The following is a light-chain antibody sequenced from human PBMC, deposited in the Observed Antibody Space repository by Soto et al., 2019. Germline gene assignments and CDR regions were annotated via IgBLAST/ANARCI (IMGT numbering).Light chain of an antibody. CDR2: AAS. V-gene: IGKV1-39*01. J-gene: IGKJ5*01. CDR1: QSIGTN. Sequence: DIQMTQSPSSLSASIGDRVTLTCRASQSIGTNLNWYQQRPGKAPKLLIYAASSLQSGVPSRFSGSGSGTDFTLTISSLQPEDFATYYCQQSYSTPPITFGQGTRLEIK. CDR3: QQSYSTPPIT.